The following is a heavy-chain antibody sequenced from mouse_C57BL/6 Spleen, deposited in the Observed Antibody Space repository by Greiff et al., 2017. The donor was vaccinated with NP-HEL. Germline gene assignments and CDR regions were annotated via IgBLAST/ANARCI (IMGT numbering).Heavy chain of an antibody. CDR1: GYSFTDYN. D-gene: IGHD2-2*01. V-gene: IGHV1-39*01. CDR3: AAGYQFDY. J-gene: IGHJ3*01. Sequence: EVQLQQSGPELVKPGASVKISCKASGYSFTDYNMNWVKQSNGKSLEWIGIINPNYGTANYNQKFKGKATLTVDQSSSTAYMQLNSLTSEDSAVXCCAAGYQFDYWGQGTLVTVSA. CDR2: INPNYGTA.